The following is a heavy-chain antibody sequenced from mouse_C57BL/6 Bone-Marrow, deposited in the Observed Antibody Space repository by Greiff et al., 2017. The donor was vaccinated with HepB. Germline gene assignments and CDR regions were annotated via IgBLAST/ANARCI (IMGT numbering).Heavy chain of an antibody. V-gene: IGHV1-72*01. Sequence: QVQLQQPGAELVKPGASVKLSCKASGYTFTSYWMHWVKQRPGRGLEWIGRINPNSGGTKYNEKFKSKATLTVDKPSSTAYMQISSLTSEDSAVYYCASFYYGKRRYFDVWGTGTTVTVSS. D-gene: IGHD1-1*01. CDR1: GYTFTSYW. CDR2: INPNSGGT. CDR3: ASFYYGKRRYFDV. J-gene: IGHJ1*03.